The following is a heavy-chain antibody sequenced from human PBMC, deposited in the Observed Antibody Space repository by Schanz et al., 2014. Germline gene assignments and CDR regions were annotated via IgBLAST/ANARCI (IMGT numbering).Heavy chain of an antibody. CDR2: INPSGGST. J-gene: IGHJ4*02. D-gene: IGHD3-3*01. V-gene: IGHV1-46*01. CDR1: GYTFTSYY. CDR3: ARGTRVRTTDFWSGLYYFDY. Sequence: QLVQSGAEVKKPGASVKVSCKASGYTFTSYYMYWVRQAPGQGLEWMGVINPSGGSTIYAQKFQGRVTMTRDTSTSTVYMELSSLRSEDTAVYYCARGTRVRTTDFWSGLYYFDYWGQGTLVTVSS.